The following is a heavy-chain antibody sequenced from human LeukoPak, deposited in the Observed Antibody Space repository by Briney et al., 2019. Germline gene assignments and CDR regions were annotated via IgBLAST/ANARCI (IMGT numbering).Heavy chain of an antibody. V-gene: IGHV4-38-2*02. Sequence: PSETLSLTCTVSGYSISSGYYWGWIRQPPGKGLEWIGSIYHSGSTYYNPSLKSRVTISVDTSKNQFSLKQSSGTAADTAVYYCARAHGGAAAGKSGHWFDPWGQGTLVTVSS. CDR1: GYSISSGYY. CDR2: IYHSGST. J-gene: IGHJ5*02. D-gene: IGHD6-13*01. CDR3: ARAHGGAAAGKSGHWFDP.